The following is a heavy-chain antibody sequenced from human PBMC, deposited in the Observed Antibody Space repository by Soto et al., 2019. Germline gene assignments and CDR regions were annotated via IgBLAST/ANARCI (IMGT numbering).Heavy chain of an antibody. CDR2: INHSGST. J-gene: IGHJ5*02. CDR3: ARVKAAGWLDP. D-gene: IGHD6-13*01. V-gene: IGHV4-34*01. Sequence: WTWIRQPPGKGLEWIGEINHSGSTLYNPSLKSRVTISVDTSNNQFSLRLTSVTAADTAVYYCARVKAAGWLDPWGQGTLVTVSS.